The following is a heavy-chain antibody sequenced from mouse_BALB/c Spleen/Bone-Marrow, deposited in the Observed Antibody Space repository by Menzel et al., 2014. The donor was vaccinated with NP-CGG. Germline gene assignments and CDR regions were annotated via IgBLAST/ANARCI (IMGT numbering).Heavy chain of an antibody. CDR1: GYTFTSYW. Sequence: QVQRQQSGAELTRPGASVKLSCKASGYTFTSYWMQWVKQRPGQGLEWIGAIYPGDGDTRNTQKFKGKATLTADKSSSTAYMQLSSLASEDSAVYYCERNYYYGSSWSAMDYWGQGTSVTVSS. CDR2: IYPGDGDT. J-gene: IGHJ4*01. CDR3: ERNYYYGSSWSAMDY. D-gene: IGHD1-1*01. V-gene: IGHV1-87*01.